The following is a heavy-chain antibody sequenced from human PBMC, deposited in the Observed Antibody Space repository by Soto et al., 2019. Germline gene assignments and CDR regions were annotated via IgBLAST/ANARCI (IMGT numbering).Heavy chain of an antibody. CDR1: GYTFTGYY. CDR2: INPNSGGT. CDR3: ARAYSSSWYYFDY. D-gene: IGHD6-13*01. Sequence: ASVKVSCKASGYTFTGYYMHLVRQAPGQGLEWMGWINPNSGGTNYAQKFQGWVTMTRDTSISTAYMELSRLRSDDTAVYYCARAYSSSWYYFDYWGQGTLVTVSS. J-gene: IGHJ4*02. V-gene: IGHV1-2*04.